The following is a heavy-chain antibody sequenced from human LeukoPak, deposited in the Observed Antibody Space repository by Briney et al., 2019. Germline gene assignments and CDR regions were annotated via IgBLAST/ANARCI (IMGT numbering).Heavy chain of an antibody. CDR2: INQDGSEK. CDR1: GFSFSVFW. D-gene: IGHD2-15*01. J-gene: IGHJ4*02. CDR3: AREQCSGNSCYYY. Sequence: PGGSLRPSCAASGFSFSVFWMSWVRQAPGKGLEWVANINQDGSEKNYVDSVKGRFTISRDGAKNSLYLQMNNLRAEDAAVYYCAREQCSGNSCYYYWGQGTLVTVSS. V-gene: IGHV3-7*01.